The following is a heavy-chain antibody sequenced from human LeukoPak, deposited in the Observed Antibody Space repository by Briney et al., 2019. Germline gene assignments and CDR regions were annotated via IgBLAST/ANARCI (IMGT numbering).Heavy chain of an antibody. D-gene: IGHD6-19*01. Sequence: GGSLRLSCAASGFTFSSYSMNWVRQAPGKGLEWVSYISSGGSTIYYADSVEGRFTVSRDNAKNSLYLQMNSLRAEDTAVYYCTRVLYSSGWYGDHYWGQGTLVTVSS. CDR1: GFTFSSYS. J-gene: IGHJ4*02. CDR3: TRVLYSSGWYGDHY. CDR2: ISSGGSTI. V-gene: IGHV3-48*01.